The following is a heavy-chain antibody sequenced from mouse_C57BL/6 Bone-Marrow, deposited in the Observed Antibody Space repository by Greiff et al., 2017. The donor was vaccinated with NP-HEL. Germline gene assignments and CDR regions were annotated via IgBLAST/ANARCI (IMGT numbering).Heavy chain of an antibody. CDR1: GYAFTNYL. D-gene: IGHD1-1*01. V-gene: IGHV1-54*01. CDR3: ARPLYGSSLDY. Sequence: VKLMESGAELVRPGTSVKVSCKASGYAFTNYLIEWVKQRPGQGLEWIGVINPGSGGTNYNEKFKGKATLTADKSSSTAYMQLSSLTSEDSAVYFCARPLYGSSLDYWGQGTTLTVSS. J-gene: IGHJ2*01. CDR2: INPGSGGT.